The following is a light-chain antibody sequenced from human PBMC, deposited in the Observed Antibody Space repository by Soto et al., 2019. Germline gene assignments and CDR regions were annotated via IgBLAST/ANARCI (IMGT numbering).Light chain of an antibody. V-gene: IGLV4-69*01. Sequence: QSVLTQSPSASASLGASIKLTCTLSSGHSSYSIAWHQQQPEKGPRFLMKLNSDGNHIRGDGITDRFSGSSSGAERYLTISSLQSEDEADYYCQTWGTAFKVFGGGTKVTVL. J-gene: IGLJ3*02. CDR1: SGHSSYS. CDR2: LNSDGNH. CDR3: QTWGTAFKV.